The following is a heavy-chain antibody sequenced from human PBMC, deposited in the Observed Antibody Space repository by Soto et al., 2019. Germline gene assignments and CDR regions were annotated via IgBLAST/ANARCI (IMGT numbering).Heavy chain of an antibody. CDR3: TTHRYCSGGSCYAAGYYYGMDV. D-gene: IGHD2-15*01. CDR2: IKSETDGGTT. J-gene: IGHJ6*02. CDR1: GFTFSNAW. V-gene: IGHV3-15*01. Sequence: LRLSCAASGFTFSNAWMSWVRQAPGKGLEWVGRIKSETDGGTTDYAAPVKGRFTISRDDSKNTLYLQMNSLKTEDTAVYYCTTHRYCSGGSCYAAGYYYGMDVWGQGTTVTVSS.